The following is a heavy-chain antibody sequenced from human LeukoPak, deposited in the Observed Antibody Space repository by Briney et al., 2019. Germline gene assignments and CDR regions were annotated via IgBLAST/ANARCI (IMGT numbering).Heavy chain of an antibody. D-gene: IGHD6-13*01. CDR3: ARDSSRPYYYYYMDV. V-gene: IGHV3-7*01. Sequence: GGSLRLSCAASGFTFSSYWMSWVRQAPGKGLEWVANIKQDGSEKYYVDSVKGRFTISRDNAKNSLYLQLSRLRAEDTAVYYCARDSSRPYYYYYMDVWGKGPTVTVSS. CDR1: GFTFSSYW. CDR2: IKQDGSEK. J-gene: IGHJ6*03.